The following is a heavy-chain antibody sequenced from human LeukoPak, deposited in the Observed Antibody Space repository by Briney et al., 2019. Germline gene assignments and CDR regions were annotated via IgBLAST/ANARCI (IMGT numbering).Heavy chain of an antibody. D-gene: IGHD6-19*01. V-gene: IGHV1-18*01. CDR3: ARTAYSSGWLVALGGDLVFDY. CDR1: GYTFTSYG. J-gene: IGHJ4*02. CDR2: ISAYNGNT. Sequence: GASVKVSCKASGYTFTSYGISWVRQAPGQGLEWMGWISAYNGNTNYAQKLQGRVTMTTDTSTSTAYMELRSLRSDDTAVYYCARTAYSSGWLVALGGDLVFDYWGQGTLVTVSS.